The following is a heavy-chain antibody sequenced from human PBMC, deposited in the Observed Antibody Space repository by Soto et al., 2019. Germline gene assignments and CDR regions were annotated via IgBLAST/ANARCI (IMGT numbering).Heavy chain of an antibody. Sequence: GSVKVSCKASGYTFTSYGISWVRQAPGQGLEWMGGISPYFGNTNYAQKFQGRVTITADESTSRAYMELSRLRSEDTAVYYCAREYSSSSFDYWGQGTLVTVSS. J-gene: IGHJ4*02. CDR2: ISPYFGNT. V-gene: IGHV1-18*01. D-gene: IGHD6-13*01. CDR1: GYTFTSYG. CDR3: AREYSSSSFDY.